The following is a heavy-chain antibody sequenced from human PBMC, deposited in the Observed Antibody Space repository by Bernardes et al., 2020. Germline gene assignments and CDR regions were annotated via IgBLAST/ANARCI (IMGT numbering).Heavy chain of an antibody. J-gene: IGHJ4*02. CDR3: AKDFRAQYYSDKYFDR. CDR1: GFNFNHYG. D-gene: IGHD3-22*01. CDR2: ISYEGSMK. V-gene: IGHV3-30*18. Sequence: GGSLRLSCAASGFNFNHYGMHWVRQAPGMGLEWVAVISYEGSMKYHADSVKGRFTISRDNSNNTLHLQMNSLRAEDTAVYYCAKDFRAQYYSDKYFDRWGQGTLVTVSS.